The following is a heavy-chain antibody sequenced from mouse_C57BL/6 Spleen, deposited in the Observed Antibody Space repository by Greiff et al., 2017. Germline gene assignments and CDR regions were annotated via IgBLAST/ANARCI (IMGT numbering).Heavy chain of an antibody. J-gene: IGHJ2*01. D-gene: IGHD3-2*02. CDR2: ISSGGDYI. CDR1: GFTFSSYA. CDR3: TRATAQATYDY. Sequence: DVHLVESGAGLVKPGGSLKLSCAASGFTFSSYAMSWVRQTPEKRLEWVAYISSGGDYIYYADTVKGRFTISRDNARNTLYLQMSSLKSEDTAMYYCTRATAQATYDYWGQGTTLTVSS. V-gene: IGHV5-9-1*02.